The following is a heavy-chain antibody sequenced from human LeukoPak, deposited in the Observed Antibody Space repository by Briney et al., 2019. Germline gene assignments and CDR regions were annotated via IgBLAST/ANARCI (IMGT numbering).Heavy chain of an antibody. J-gene: IGHJ4*02. CDR3: ATDPHHRSIYDY. D-gene: IGHD1-14*01. Sequence: SVKVSCKASRDTFDSYSISWLRQAPGQGLEWMGGTIPMFGSANYAQKFQGRVTMTEDTSTDTAYMELSSLRSEDTAVYYCATDPHHRSIYDYWGQGTLVTVSS. CDR1: RDTFDSYS. V-gene: IGHV1-69*06. CDR2: TIPMFGSA.